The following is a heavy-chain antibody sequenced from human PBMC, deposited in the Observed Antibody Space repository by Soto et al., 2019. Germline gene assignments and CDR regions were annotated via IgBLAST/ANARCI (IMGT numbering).Heavy chain of an antibody. J-gene: IGHJ6*02. V-gene: IGHV3-23*01. CDR1: GFTFSSYA. CDR2: ISGSGGST. Sequence: GSLRLSCAASGFTFSSYAMSWVRQAPGKGLEWVSAISGSGGSTYYADSVKGRFTISRDNSKNTLYLQMNSLRAEDTAVYYCAKGRIAARTDYYYYGMDVWGQGTTVTVSS. D-gene: IGHD6-6*01. CDR3: AKGRIAARTDYYYYGMDV.